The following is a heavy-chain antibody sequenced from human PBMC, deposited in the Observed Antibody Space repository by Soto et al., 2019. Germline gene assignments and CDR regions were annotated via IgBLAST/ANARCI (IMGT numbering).Heavy chain of an antibody. CDR3: ARGMTTVTTLDY. CDR2: IYYTGST. V-gene: IGHV4-59*01. Sequence: PSETLSLTCTVSGGSISSYYWSWIRQPPGKGLEWIGYIYYTGSTNYNPSLKSRVTISVDTSKNQFSLQLSSVTAADTAVYYCARGMTTVTTLDYWGQGTLVTVSS. D-gene: IGHD4-4*01. CDR1: GGSISSYY. J-gene: IGHJ4*02.